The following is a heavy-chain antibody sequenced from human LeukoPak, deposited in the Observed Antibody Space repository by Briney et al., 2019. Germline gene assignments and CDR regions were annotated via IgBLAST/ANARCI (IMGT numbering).Heavy chain of an antibody. CDR2: IYHSGST. Sequence: SETLSLTCTVSGYSISRGYYWGWIRQPPGKGLEWIGSIYHSGSTYYNPSPKSRVTLSVDTSKNQFSLKLSSVTAADTAVYYCAGKAQPDYGSGSYYFDYWGQGTLVTVSS. D-gene: IGHD3-10*01. V-gene: IGHV4-38-2*02. CDR3: AGKAQPDYGSGSYYFDY. J-gene: IGHJ4*02. CDR1: GYSISRGYY.